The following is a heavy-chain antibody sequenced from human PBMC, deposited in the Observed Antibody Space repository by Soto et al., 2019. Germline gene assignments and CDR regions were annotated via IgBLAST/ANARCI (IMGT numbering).Heavy chain of an antibody. J-gene: IGHJ6*02. D-gene: IGHD6-6*01. V-gene: IGHV3-30*14. CDR3: ARGGDIADSPVGDYYKHMDV. Sequence: QVQLVESGGGVVEPAKSIRLACAASEFPFRNYAMHWVRQAPGKGLEWVGVISFDEANKFYADSVEGRFTISRDNSKNTLYLQMNSLRPEDTAMYSCARGGDIADSPVGDYYKHMDVWGQGTTVSVSS. CDR2: ISFDEANK. CDR1: EFPFRNYA.